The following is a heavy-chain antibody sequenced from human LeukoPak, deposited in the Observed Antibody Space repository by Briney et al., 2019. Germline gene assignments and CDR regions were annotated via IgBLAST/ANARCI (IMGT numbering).Heavy chain of an antibody. Sequence: GGSLRLSCAASGFTFSSYGMHWVRQAPGKGLEWVAFIRYDGSNKYYADSVEGRFTISRDNSKNTLYLQMNSLRAEDTAVYYCAKDPYCSSTSCHDDAFDIWGQGTMVTVSS. J-gene: IGHJ3*02. V-gene: IGHV3-30*02. CDR2: IRYDGSNK. D-gene: IGHD2-2*01. CDR1: GFTFSSYG. CDR3: AKDPYCSSTSCHDDAFDI.